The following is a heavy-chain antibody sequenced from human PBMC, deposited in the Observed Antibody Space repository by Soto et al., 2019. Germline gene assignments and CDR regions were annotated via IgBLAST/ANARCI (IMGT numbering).Heavy chain of an antibody. J-gene: IGHJ6*02. D-gene: IGHD3-3*01. CDR3: ARDLTDFWSGPIPPHYYYGMDV. CDR1: GYTFTSYG. Sequence: ASVKVSCKASGYTFTSYGISWVRQAPGQGLEWMGWISAYNGNTNYAQKLQGRVTMTTDTPTSTAYMELRSLRSDDTAVYYCARDLTDFWSGPIPPHYYYGMDVWGQGTTVTVSS. CDR2: ISAYNGNT. V-gene: IGHV1-18*04.